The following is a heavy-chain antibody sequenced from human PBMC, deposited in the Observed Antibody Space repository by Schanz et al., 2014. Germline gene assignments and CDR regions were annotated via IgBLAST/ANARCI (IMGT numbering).Heavy chain of an antibody. Sequence: QVQLVQSGGEVKTPGASVKVSCKASGYTFTRSGISWVRQAPGQGLEWMGWIGGSDGNTNFAQKFQGRVTMTTDTSTSTVYMELSSLRSEDTAVYYCARAAYGGYTSTPLRYWGQGTLVTVSS. CDR2: IGGSDGNT. J-gene: IGHJ4*02. CDR3: ARAAYGGYTSTPLRY. D-gene: IGHD5-12*01. CDR1: GYTFTRSG. V-gene: IGHV1-18*01.